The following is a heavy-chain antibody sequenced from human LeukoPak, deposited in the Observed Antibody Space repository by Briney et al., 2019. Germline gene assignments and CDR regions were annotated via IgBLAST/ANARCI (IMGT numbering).Heavy chain of an antibody. D-gene: IGHD1-26*01. Sequence: SETLSLTCTVSGGSISNYYWSWIRQPPGKGLQWIAYIPYSGSTNYNPSLKSRVTISVDTSKKQFYLKLSSVTAADTAVYYCARSQVGATFIDYWGQGTLVTVSS. V-gene: IGHV4-59*08. CDR3: ARSQVGATFIDY. CDR2: IPYSGST. J-gene: IGHJ4*02. CDR1: GGSISNYY.